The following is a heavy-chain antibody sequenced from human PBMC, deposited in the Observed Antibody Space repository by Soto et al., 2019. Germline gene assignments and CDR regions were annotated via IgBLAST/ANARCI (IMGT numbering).Heavy chain of an antibody. CDR3: ARSGVDTAMLPPYYY. J-gene: IGHJ4*02. D-gene: IGHD5-18*01. V-gene: IGHV3-30-3*01. CDR1: GFTFSSYA. Sequence: QVQLVESGGGVVQPGRSLRLSCAASGFTFSSYAMHWVRQAPGKGLEWVAVISYDGSNKYYADSVKGRFTISRDNSKNTLSLQMNSLRAEDTAVYYCARSGVDTAMLPPYYYWGQGTLVTVSS. CDR2: ISYDGSNK.